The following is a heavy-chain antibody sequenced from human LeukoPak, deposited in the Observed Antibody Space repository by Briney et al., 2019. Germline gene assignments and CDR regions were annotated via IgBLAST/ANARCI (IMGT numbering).Heavy chain of an antibody. D-gene: IGHD3-9*01. CDR3: AKDLASYDVLTGEGLNY. CDR2: ISSSSSYI. V-gene: IGHV3-21*04. J-gene: IGHJ4*02. Sequence: GGSLRLSCAASGFTFSSYSMNWVRQAPGKGLEWVSSISSSSSYIYSADSVKGRFTISRDNAKNSLYLQMNSLRAEDTAVYYCAKDLASYDVLTGEGLNYWGQGTLVTVSS. CDR1: GFTFSSYS.